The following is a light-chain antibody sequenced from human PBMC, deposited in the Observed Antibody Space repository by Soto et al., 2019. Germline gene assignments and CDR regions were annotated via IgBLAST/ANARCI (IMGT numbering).Light chain of an antibody. CDR2: EVS. Sequence: QSVLTQPPSVSGAPGQRVTISCTGSSSNIGAGYDVHWYQQLPGTAPTLIIYEVSNRPSGVSTHFSGSKSGNTASLTISGLLPEDEAEYYCSSYTTTTRLFGGGTKLTVL. V-gene: IGLV1-40*01. J-gene: IGLJ3*02. CDR3: SSYTTTTRL. CDR1: SSNIGAGYD.